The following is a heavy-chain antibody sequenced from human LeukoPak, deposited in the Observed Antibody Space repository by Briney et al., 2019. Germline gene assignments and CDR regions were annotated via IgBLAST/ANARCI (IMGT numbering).Heavy chain of an antibody. Sequence: SQTLSLTCTVSGGSISSGDYYWSWIRQPPGKGLEWIGYIYYSGSTYYNPSLKSRVTISVDTSKNQFSLKLSSVTAADTAVYYCARDGGTMVREVYYYYGMDVWGQGTTVTVSS. CDR2: IYYSGST. CDR1: GGSISSGDYY. D-gene: IGHD3-10*01. J-gene: IGHJ6*02. CDR3: ARDGGTMVREVYYYYGMDV. V-gene: IGHV4-30-4*01.